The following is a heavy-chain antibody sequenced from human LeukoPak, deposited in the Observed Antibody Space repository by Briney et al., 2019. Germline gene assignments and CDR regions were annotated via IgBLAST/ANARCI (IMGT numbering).Heavy chain of an antibody. CDR1: GYTFTGYY. V-gene: IGHV1-2*02. D-gene: IGHD4-17*01. CDR2: INPNSGVT. CDR3: AREGDSDYGDYCFDY. Sequence: ASVKVSCKASGYTFTGYYMHWVPQAPGQGLEWMGWINPNSGVTNYPQNFQGRVTMTRDTSISTAYMELSRLRSDDTAVYYCAREGDSDYGDYCFDYWGQGTLVTVSS. J-gene: IGHJ4*02.